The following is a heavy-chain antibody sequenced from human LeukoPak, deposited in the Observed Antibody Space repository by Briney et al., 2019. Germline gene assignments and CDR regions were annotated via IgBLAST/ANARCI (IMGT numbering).Heavy chain of an antibody. CDR3: ARFWSGYYMGGEYYYYYMDV. V-gene: IGHV4-59*08. Sequence: SETLSLTCTVSGGSISSYYWSWIRQPPGKGLEWIGYIYYSGSTNYNPSLKSRVTISVDTSKNQFSLKLSSVTAADTAVYYCARFWSGYYMGGEYYYYYMDVWGKGTTVTVSS. CDR1: GGSISSYY. J-gene: IGHJ6*03. D-gene: IGHD3-3*01. CDR2: IYYSGST.